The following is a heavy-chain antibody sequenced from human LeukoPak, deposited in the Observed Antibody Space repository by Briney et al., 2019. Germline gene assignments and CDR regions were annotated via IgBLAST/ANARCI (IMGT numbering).Heavy chain of an antibody. V-gene: IGHV1-2*06. CDR2: INPNSGGT. CDR3: ARAQTDYGGNSGALRY. J-gene: IGHJ4*02. D-gene: IGHD4-23*01. CDR1: GYTFTGYY. Sequence: ASVKVSCKASGYTFTGYYMHWVRQAPGQGLEWMGRINPNSGGTNYAQKFQGRVTMTRATSISTAYMELSRLRSDDTAVYYCARAQTDYGGNSGALRYWGQGTLVTVSS.